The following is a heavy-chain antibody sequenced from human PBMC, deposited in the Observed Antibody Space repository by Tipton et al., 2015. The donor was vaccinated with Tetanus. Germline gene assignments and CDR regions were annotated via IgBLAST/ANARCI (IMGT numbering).Heavy chain of an antibody. CDR1: GASFSDYY. Sequence: TLSLTCAVYGASFSDYYWGWIRQAPGKGLEWIGEINHSGSTNHNPSLKSRVTLSVDTSKNQFSLKLNSVTAADTAVYYCARLREIVRRSGWAFDYWGQGILVSVAS. V-gene: IGHV4-34*01. CDR3: ARLREIVRRSGWAFDY. D-gene: IGHD5-12*01. CDR2: INHSGST. J-gene: IGHJ4*02.